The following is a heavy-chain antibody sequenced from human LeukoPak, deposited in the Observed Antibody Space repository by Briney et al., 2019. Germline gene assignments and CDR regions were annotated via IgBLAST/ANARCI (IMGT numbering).Heavy chain of an antibody. D-gene: IGHD1-26*01. J-gene: IGHJ4*02. CDR2: IWYDGSNK. V-gene: IGHV3-33*01. CDR1: GFTFSGYG. CDR3: ARSSGSYYDGPDY. Sequence: GGSLRLSCAASGFTFSGYGMHWVRQAPGKGLEWVAVIWYDGSNKYYADSVKGRFTISRDNSKNTLYLQMNSLRAEDTAVYYCARSSGSYYDGPDYWGQGTLVTVSS.